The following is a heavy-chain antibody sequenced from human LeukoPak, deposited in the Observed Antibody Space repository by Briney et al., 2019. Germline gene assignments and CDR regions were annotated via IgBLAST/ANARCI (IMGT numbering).Heavy chain of an antibody. Sequence: PSETLSLTCAVYGGSFSGYYWSWIRQPPGKGLEWMGEINHSGSTNYNPSLKSRVTISVDTSKNQFSLKLSSVTAADTAVYYCARGDYDILTAHDAFDIWGQGTMVTVSS. J-gene: IGHJ3*02. CDR1: GGSFSGYY. V-gene: IGHV4-34*01. CDR2: INHSGST. D-gene: IGHD3-9*01. CDR3: ARGDYDILTAHDAFDI.